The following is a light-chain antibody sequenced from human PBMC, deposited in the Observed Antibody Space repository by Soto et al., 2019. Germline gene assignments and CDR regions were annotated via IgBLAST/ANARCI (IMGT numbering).Light chain of an antibody. CDR3: QQYNTYWT. Sequence: DIQMTQFPSALSASVGARVTINCRASQNVNNWLAWYQHKPGKAPQLLIYDASVLESGVPSRFSGSGSGTEFTLAINGLQSDDFATYYCQQYNTYWTFGPGTKVEVE. CDR1: QNVNNW. V-gene: IGKV1-5*01. J-gene: IGKJ1*01. CDR2: DAS.